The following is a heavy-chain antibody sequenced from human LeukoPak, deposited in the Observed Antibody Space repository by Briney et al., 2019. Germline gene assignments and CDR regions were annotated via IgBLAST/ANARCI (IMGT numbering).Heavy chain of an antibody. CDR3: ARRSFTMVRGVTQHDNWFDP. V-gene: IGHV4-59*08. Sequence: SETLSLTCTVSGGSISNYYWNWFRQSPGKGLQWIAYIHYTGNTYYNPSLKSRVTISLDTSKNQFSMKLSSVTAADTAVYFCARRSFTMVRGVTQHDNWFDPWGQGTVVTVSS. CDR2: IHYTGNT. J-gene: IGHJ5*02. D-gene: IGHD3-10*01. CDR1: GGSISNYY.